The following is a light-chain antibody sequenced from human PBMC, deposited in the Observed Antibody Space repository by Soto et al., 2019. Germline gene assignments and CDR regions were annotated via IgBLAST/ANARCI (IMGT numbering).Light chain of an antibody. CDR3: CSYAGTYTYV. CDR2: DVT. CDR1: SSDIGRYNF. V-gene: IGLV2-11*01. J-gene: IGLJ1*01. Sequence: QSALTQPRSVSGSPGQSVTISCTGTSSDIGRYNFVSWYQQHPGKAPHLLIFDVTKRPSGVPDRFSGSRSGNTASLTISGLQADDEADFYCCSYAGTYTYVFGNGTKVTVL.